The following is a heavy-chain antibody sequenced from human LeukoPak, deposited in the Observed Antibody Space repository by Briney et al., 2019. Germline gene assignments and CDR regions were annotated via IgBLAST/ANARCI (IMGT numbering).Heavy chain of an antibody. D-gene: IGHD2-15*01. Sequence: GGSLRLSCAASGFTFSIYNMNWIRQAPGKGLEWVSYISGSTNIIYYVDSVKGRFTISRDNAKNSLYLQINSLRAGDTAVYYCARVGAARYYYYYMDVWGKGTTVTVSS. V-gene: IGHV3-48*04. J-gene: IGHJ6*03. CDR2: ISGSTNII. CDR1: GFTFSIYN. CDR3: ARVGAARYYYYYMDV.